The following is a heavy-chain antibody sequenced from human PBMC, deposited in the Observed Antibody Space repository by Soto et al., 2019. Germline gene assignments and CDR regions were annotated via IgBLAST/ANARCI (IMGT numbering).Heavy chain of an antibody. CDR2: ISYDGSLQ. J-gene: IGHJ4*02. CDR3: VSDRGYGHASVPYS. D-gene: IGHD3-10*01. CDR1: GFAFSSYG. Sequence: QAQLVESGGGVVQPGRSLRLSCAASGFAFSSYGKHWVRQAPDTELEWVAVISYDGSLQHYADSVKGRFTISRDNSKNMVLLQMSSLRAEDTAVYYCVSDRGYGHASVPYSWGQGTLVSVSS. V-gene: IGHV3-30*03.